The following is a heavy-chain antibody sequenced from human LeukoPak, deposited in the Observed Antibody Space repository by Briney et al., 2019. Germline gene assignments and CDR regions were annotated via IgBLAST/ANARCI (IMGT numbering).Heavy chain of an antibody. CDR2: INPSGGST. J-gene: IGHJ6*03. Sequence: GASVKVSCKASGYTFTSYYMHWVRQAPGQGLEWMGIINPSGGSTSYAQKFQGRITVTRDTSTSTVYMELSSLRSEDTAVYYCASASYYYYYMDVWGKGTTVTVSS. V-gene: IGHV1-46*01. CDR3: ASASYYYYYMDV. CDR1: GYTFTSYY.